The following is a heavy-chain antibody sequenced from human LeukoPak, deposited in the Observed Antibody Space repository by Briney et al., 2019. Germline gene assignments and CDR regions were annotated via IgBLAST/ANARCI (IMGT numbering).Heavy chain of an antibody. Sequence: PSETLSLTCAVYGGSFGGYYWSWIRQPPGKGLEWIGEINHSGSTNYNPSLKSRVTISVDTSKNQFSLKLSSVTAADTAVYYCARGDIVVVPAARGRAFDIWGQGTMVTVSS. CDR3: ARGDIVVVPAARGRAFDI. V-gene: IGHV4-34*01. D-gene: IGHD2-2*01. J-gene: IGHJ3*02. CDR2: INHSGST. CDR1: GGSFGGYY.